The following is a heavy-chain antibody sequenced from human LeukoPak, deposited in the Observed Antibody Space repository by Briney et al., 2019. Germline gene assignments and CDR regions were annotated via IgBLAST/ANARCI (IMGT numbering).Heavy chain of an antibody. Sequence: PSETLSLTCAVSGGSISSSNWWSWVRQPPGKGLEWIGEIYHSGSTNYSPSLKSRVTISVDKSKNQFSLKLSSVTAADTAVYYCARATRYFDWLGLSPYNWFDPWGQGTLVTVSS. J-gene: IGHJ5*02. V-gene: IGHV4-4*02. CDR3: ARATRYFDWLGLSPYNWFDP. CDR1: GGSISSSNW. D-gene: IGHD3-9*01. CDR2: IYHSGST.